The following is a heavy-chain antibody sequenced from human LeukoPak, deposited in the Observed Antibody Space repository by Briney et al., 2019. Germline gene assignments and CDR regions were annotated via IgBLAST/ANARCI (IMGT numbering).Heavy chain of an antibody. CDR3: ARDIRYGSGSYRVYYYYGMDV. CDR2: ISYDGSNK. D-gene: IGHD3-10*01. J-gene: IGHJ6*02. Sequence: GRSLRLSCAASGFTFSNYAVHWVRQAPGKGLEWVAVISYDGSNKYYADSVKGRFTISRDNSKNTLYLQMNSLRAEDTAVYYCARDIRYGSGSYRVYYYYGMDVWGQGTTVTVSS. V-gene: IGHV3-30-3*01. CDR1: GFTFSNYA.